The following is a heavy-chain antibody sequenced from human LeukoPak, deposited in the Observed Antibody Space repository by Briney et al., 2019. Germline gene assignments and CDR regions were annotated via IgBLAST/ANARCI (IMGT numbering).Heavy chain of an antibody. Sequence: GGSPRLSCAASGFTFSSYAMSWVRQAPGKGLEWVSAISGSGGSTYYADSVKGRFTISRDNSKNTLYLQMNSLRAEDTAVYYCAKDPTYYYDPSPLDYWGQGTLVTVSS. CDR1: GFTFSSYA. CDR3: AKDPTYYYDPSPLDY. J-gene: IGHJ4*02. D-gene: IGHD3-22*01. V-gene: IGHV3-23*01. CDR2: ISGSGGST.